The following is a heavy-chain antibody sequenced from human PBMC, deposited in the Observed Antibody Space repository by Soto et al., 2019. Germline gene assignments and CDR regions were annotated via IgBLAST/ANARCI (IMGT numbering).Heavy chain of an antibody. CDR2: IYYSGST. J-gene: IGHJ4*02. CDR1: GGSISSSSYY. Sequence: SETLSLTCTVSGGSISSSSYYWGWIRQPPGKGLEWIGSIYYSGSTYYNPSLKSRVTISVDTSKNQFSLKLSSVTAADTAVYYCARHGGYFDWFDYFDYWGQGTLVTVSS. D-gene: IGHD3-9*01. V-gene: IGHV4-39*01. CDR3: ARHGGYFDWFDYFDY.